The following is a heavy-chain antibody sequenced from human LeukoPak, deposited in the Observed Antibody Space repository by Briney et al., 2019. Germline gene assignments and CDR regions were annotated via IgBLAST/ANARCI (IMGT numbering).Heavy chain of an antibody. CDR3: ARDFPNLTYYDFWSGSDDAFDI. J-gene: IGHJ3*02. CDR1: GYTFTGYY. V-gene: IGHV1-2*02. Sequence: PGASVKVSCKASGYTFTGYYMHWVRQAPGQGLEWMGWINPNSGGTNYAQKFQGRVTMTRDTSISTAYMELSRLRSDDTAVYYCARDFPNLTYYDFWSGSDDAFDIWGQGTMVTVSS. D-gene: IGHD3-3*01. CDR2: INPNSGGT.